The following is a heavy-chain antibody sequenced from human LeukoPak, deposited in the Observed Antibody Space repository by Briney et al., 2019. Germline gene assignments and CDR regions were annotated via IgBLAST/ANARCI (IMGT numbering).Heavy chain of an antibody. J-gene: IGHJ4*02. CDR2: IYSGGST. V-gene: IGHV3-53*01. CDR3: AKGNYYYGSGSYPY. Sequence: GGSLRLSCAASGFTVSSNYMSWVRQAPGKGLEWVSVIYSGGSTYYADSVKGRFTISRDNSKNTLYLQMNSLRAEDTAVNYCAKGNYYYGSGSYPYWGQGTLVTVSS. CDR1: GFTVSSNY. D-gene: IGHD3-10*01.